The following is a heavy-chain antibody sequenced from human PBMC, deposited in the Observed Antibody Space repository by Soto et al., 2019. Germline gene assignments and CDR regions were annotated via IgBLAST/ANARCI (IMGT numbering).Heavy chain of an antibody. Sequence: QVQLVQSGAEVKKPGSSEKVSCKASGGTFSSYAISWVRQAPGQGLEWMGGIIPIFGTANYAQKFQGRVTITADKSTSTAYMELSSLRSEDTAVYYCARPSSLNYYDSSGYYPSYYYYGMDVWGQGTTVTVSS. D-gene: IGHD3-22*01. CDR2: IIPIFGTA. CDR1: GGTFSSYA. CDR3: ARPSSLNYYDSSGYYPSYYYYGMDV. J-gene: IGHJ6*02. V-gene: IGHV1-69*06.